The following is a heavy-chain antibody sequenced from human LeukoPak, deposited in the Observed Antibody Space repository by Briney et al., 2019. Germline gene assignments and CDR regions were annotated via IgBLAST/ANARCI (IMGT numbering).Heavy chain of an antibody. CDR2: IYSGGST. V-gene: IGHV3-53*01. CDR3: ARTGSGHCTSSRCYTGYYYFYMEV. D-gene: IGHD2-2*02. J-gene: IGHJ6*03. Sequence: GSLRLSCAASGFTVSSNYMSWVRQAPGKGLEWVSVIYSGGSTYYADSVKGRFTISRDNARNSLYLQMNSLRAEDTAFYYCARTGSGHCTSSRCYTGYYYFYMEVWGKGTTVTVSS. CDR1: GFTVSSNY.